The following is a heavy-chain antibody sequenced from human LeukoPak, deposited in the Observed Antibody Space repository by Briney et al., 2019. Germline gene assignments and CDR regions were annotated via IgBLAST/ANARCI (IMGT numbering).Heavy chain of an antibody. V-gene: IGHV3-7*02. J-gene: IGHJ4*02. Sequence: GGSLRLSCAASGFTSSSYWMSWVRQAPGKGLEWVANTKHDGSEKYYVDSVEGRFTISRDNAKNSLYLQMNSLRAEDTAVYYCASARDPHFDYWGQGTLVTVSS. CDR3: ASARDPHFDY. CDR1: GFTSSSYW. CDR2: TKHDGSEK.